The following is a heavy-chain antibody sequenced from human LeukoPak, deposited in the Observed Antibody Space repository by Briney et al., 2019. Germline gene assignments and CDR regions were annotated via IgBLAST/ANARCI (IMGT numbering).Heavy chain of an antibody. V-gene: IGHV1-2*02. CDR1: GYTFTSYG. D-gene: IGHD3-10*01. CDR3: ASRAGGVRGVSNYYYMDV. CDR2: INPNSGGT. Sequence: ASVKVSCKASGYTFTSYGISWVRQAPGQGLEWMGWINPNSGGTNYAQKFQGRVTMTRDTSISTAYMELSRLRSDDTAVYYCASRAGGVRGVSNYYYMDVWGKGTAVTVSS. J-gene: IGHJ6*03.